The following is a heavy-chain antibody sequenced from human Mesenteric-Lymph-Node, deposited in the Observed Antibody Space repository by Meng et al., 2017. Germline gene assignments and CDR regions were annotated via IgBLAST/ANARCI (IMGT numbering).Heavy chain of an antibody. J-gene: IGHJ4*02. CDR2: ISHTGST. Sequence: QVQLQESGPGLVKPSGTLSLTCAVSGGSISIGNWWSWVRQSPGKGLEWIGEISHTGSTNYNPSLKSRVTISLDNLKNHLSLKLSSVTAADTAMYYCARHEHYFDFWDQGTLVTVSS. CDR3: ARHEHYFDF. V-gene: IGHV4-4*02. CDR1: GGSISIGNW.